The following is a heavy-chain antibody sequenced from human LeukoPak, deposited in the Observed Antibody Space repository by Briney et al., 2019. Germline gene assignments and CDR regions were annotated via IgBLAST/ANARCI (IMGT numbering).Heavy chain of an antibody. Sequence: ASVKVSCKASGYSFTSYWIGWVRQMPRKGLEWMGIIYPGDSDTRYSPSFQGQVTISADKSISTAYLQWSSLKASDTAMYYCARHGSLVDIVATRPSSIDYWGQGTLVTVSS. CDR2: IYPGDSDT. J-gene: IGHJ4*02. CDR3: ARHGSLVDIVATRPSSIDY. CDR1: GYSFTSYW. V-gene: IGHV5-51*01. D-gene: IGHD5-12*01.